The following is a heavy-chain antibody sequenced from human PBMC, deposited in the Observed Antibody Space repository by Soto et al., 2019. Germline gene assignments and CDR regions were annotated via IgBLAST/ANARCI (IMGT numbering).Heavy chain of an antibody. CDR3: AIDAARYYDFWTGPNEDDYYYAMDV. J-gene: IGHJ6*02. Sequence: SETLSLTCTVSGGSISSSSYYWGWIRQPPGKGLQWIGSIYHSGTTYYNPSLKSRVTIAVDTSRNQFSLRLSSVTAADTAVYYCAIDAARYYDFWTGPNEDDYYYAMDVWGQGTTVTVSS. CDR2: IYHSGTT. V-gene: IGHV4-39*07. D-gene: IGHD3-3*01. CDR1: GGSISSSSYY.